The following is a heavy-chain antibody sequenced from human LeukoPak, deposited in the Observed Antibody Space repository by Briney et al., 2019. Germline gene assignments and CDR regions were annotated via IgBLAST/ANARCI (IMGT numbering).Heavy chain of an antibody. J-gene: IGHJ4*02. Sequence: SGTLSLTCAVSGVSMSSNNWWSWVRQPPGKGLEWIGEIHESGSTNHNPSLKSSVTISVDKSKDQFSLKLSSVTAADTAVYYCARHEGFSQKDWGQGTQVTVS. CDR1: GVSMSSNNW. CDR2: IHESGST. CDR3: ARHEGFSQKD. V-gene: IGHV4-4*02.